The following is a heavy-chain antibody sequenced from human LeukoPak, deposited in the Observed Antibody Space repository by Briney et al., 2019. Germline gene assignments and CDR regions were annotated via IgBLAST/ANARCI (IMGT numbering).Heavy chain of an antibody. CDR3: AKVTGNYGGNPGL. J-gene: IGHJ4*02. CDR2: ITGSGTTI. V-gene: IGHV3-48*03. CDR1: GFIFSSYE. D-gene: IGHD4-23*01. Sequence: QTGGSLRLSCAASGFIFSSYEMNWVRQAPGKGLEWVSYITGSGTTIYYTDSVKGRFTISRDNSKNTLYLQMNSLRAEDTAVYYCAKVTGNYGGNPGLWGQGTLVTVSS.